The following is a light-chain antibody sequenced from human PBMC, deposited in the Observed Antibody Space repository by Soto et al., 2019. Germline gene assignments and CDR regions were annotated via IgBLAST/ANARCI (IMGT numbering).Light chain of an antibody. Sequence: EVVLTQSPGTLSLSPGESATLSCRASQSVSNNYFAWYQQKPGQAPRLLIFGSSHRATGIPDRFSGSECGKDSTLTISSLEPEDFAVYYCQQYGSSPPYTFGQGTKLEIK. V-gene: IGKV3-20*01. CDR3: QQYGSSPPYT. CDR1: QSVSNNY. J-gene: IGKJ2*01. CDR2: GSS.